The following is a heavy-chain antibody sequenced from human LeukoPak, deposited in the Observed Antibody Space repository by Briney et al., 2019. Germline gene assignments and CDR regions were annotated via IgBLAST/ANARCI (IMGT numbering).Heavy chain of an antibody. J-gene: IGHJ1*01. CDR2: ISAYNGNT. Sequence: ASVKVSCKASGYTFTSYGISWVRQAPGQGLEWMRWISAYNGNTNYAQKLQGRVTMTTDTSTSTASMELRSLRSDDTAVYYCARDPSGELSLHFQHWGQGNLVTVSS. CDR3: ARDPSGELSLHFQH. CDR1: GYTFTSYG. V-gene: IGHV1-18*01. D-gene: IGHD3-16*02.